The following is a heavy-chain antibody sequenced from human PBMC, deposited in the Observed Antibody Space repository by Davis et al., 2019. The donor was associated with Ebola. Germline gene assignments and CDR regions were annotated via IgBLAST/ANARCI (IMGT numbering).Heavy chain of an antibody. Sequence: ESLKISCAASGFTFSSYSMNWVRQAPGKGLEWVGYIYYSGTTHYNPSLRGRVTISVDTSKKHFSLKLGSVTAADTAVYYCARGSQWLGPDYWGQGILVTVSS. CDR3: ARGSQWLGPDY. CDR1: GFTFSSYS. V-gene: IGHV4-59*01. J-gene: IGHJ4*02. D-gene: IGHD6-19*01. CDR2: IYYSGTT.